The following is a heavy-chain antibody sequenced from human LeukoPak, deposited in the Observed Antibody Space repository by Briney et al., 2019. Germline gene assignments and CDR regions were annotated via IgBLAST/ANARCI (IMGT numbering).Heavy chain of an antibody. CDR3: ARDGAVAGTLWVGAFDI. J-gene: IGHJ3*02. V-gene: IGHV4-61*08. Sequence: SETLSLTCTVSGGSISTGGHYWSWIRQHPGKGLEWIGYIYDSGSTYYNPSLKSRVTISVDTSKNQFSLKLSSVTAADTAVYYCARDGAVAGTLWVGAFDIWGQGTMVTVSS. CDR2: IYDSGST. D-gene: IGHD6-19*01. CDR1: GGSISTGGHY.